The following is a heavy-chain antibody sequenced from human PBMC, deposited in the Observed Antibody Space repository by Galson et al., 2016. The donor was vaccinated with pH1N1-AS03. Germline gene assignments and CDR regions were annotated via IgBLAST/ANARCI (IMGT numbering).Heavy chain of an antibody. D-gene: IGHD6-13*01. CDR3: AKDRSSWPPGWGSVDS. CDR2: ISVTGGST. V-gene: IGHV3-23*01. Sequence: SLRLSCATSGFTFSSYGMTWVCQAPGKGLEWVSSISVTGGSTYYADSVKGRFTISRDHSKNTLYLQMSSLRAEDTAVYYCAKDRSSWPPGWGSVDSWGQGTLVTVSS. CDR1: GFTFSSYG. J-gene: IGHJ4*02.